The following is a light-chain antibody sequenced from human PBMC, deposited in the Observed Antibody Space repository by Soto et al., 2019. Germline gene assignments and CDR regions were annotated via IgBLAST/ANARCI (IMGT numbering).Light chain of an antibody. CDR3: QQYGSSLFT. J-gene: IGKJ3*01. CDR1: QSVSSSY. CDR2: GAS. Sequence: DIVLTQSPGTLSLSPGERATLYCRASQSVSSSYLAWYQQKPGQAPRLLIYGASSRATGIPDRFSGSGYGTDFALTFSRQEPEDFSVYYCQQYGSSLFTFGAGTKVDLK. V-gene: IGKV3-20*01.